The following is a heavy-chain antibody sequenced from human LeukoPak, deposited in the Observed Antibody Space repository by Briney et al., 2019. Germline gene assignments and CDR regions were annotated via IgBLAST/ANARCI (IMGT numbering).Heavy chain of an antibody. J-gene: IGHJ4*02. CDR1: GGTFSSYA. Sequence: GSSVKVSCKASGGTFSSYAISWVRQAPGQGLEWMGRIIPILGIANYAQKFQGRVTITADKSTSTAYMELSSLRSEDTAVYYCARDHGPYYFDYWGQGTLVTVSS. V-gene: IGHV1-69*04. CDR3: ARDHGPYYFDY. CDR2: IIPILGIA.